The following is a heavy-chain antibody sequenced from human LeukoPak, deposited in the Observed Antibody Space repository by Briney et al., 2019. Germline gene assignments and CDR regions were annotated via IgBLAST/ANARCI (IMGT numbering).Heavy chain of an antibody. J-gene: IGHJ6*03. CDR2: MNPNSGNT. D-gene: IGHD2-2*02. CDR1: GYTFTSYD. CDR3: ARVGKVVPAAIRWYYYYYMDV. Sequence: GASVTVSCKASGYTFTSYDINWVRQATGQGLEWMGWMNPNSGNTGYAQKFQGRVTMTRNTSISTAYMELSSLRSEDTAVYYCARVGKVVPAAIRWYYYYYMDVWGKGTTVTVSS. V-gene: IGHV1-8*01.